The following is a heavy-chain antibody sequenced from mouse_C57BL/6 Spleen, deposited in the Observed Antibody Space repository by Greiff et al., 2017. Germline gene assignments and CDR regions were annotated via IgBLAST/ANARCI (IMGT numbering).Heavy chain of an antibody. CDR1: GYTFTSYG. V-gene: IGHV1-81*01. CDR3: AREVVERAMDY. Sequence: QVQLKQSGAELARPGASVKLSCKASGYTFTSYGISWVKQRTGQGLEWIGEIYPRSGNTYYNEKFKGKATLTADKSSSTAYMELRSLTSEDSAVYFCAREVVERAMDYWGQGTSVTVSS. D-gene: IGHD1-1*02. CDR2: IYPRSGNT. J-gene: IGHJ4*01.